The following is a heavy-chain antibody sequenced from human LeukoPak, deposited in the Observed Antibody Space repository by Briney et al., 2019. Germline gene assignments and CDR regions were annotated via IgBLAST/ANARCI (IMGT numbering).Heavy chain of an antibody. Sequence: SSETLSLTCTVSGGSISSSSYYWGWIRQPPGKGLEWIGSIYYSGSTYYNPSLKSRVTISVDTSKNQFSLKLSSVTAADTAVYYCARQGSYGNYFDYWGQGTLVIVSS. D-gene: IGHD5-18*01. CDR3: ARQGSYGNYFDY. V-gene: IGHV4-39*01. J-gene: IGHJ4*02. CDR2: IYYSGST. CDR1: GGSISSSSYY.